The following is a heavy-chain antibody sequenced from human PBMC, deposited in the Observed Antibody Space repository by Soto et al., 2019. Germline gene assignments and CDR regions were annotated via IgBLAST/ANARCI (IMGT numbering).Heavy chain of an antibody. V-gene: IGHV1-24*01. D-gene: IGHD4-17*01. Sequence: ASVKVSCKVSGYTLTELSMHWVRQAPGKGLEWMGGFDPEDGETIYAQKFQGRVTMTEDTSTDTAYMELSSLRSEDTAVYCCATVRWTTVTKAWFFDYWGQGTLVTVSS. J-gene: IGHJ4*02. CDR3: ATVRWTTVTKAWFFDY. CDR1: GYTLTELS. CDR2: FDPEDGET.